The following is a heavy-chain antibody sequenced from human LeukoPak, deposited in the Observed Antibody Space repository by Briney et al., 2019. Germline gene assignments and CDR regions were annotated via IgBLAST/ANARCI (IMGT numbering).Heavy chain of an antibody. CDR2: INPNSGGT. Sequence: ASVKVSCNASGYTFTGYYMHWVRQAPGQGLEWMGWINPNSGGTNYAQKFQGRVTMTRDTSISTAYMELSRLRSDDTAVYYCARVHSGSKRYNWFDPWGQGTLVTVSS. CDR3: ARVHSGSKRYNWFDP. V-gene: IGHV1-2*02. J-gene: IGHJ5*02. CDR1: GYTFTGYY. D-gene: IGHD1-26*01.